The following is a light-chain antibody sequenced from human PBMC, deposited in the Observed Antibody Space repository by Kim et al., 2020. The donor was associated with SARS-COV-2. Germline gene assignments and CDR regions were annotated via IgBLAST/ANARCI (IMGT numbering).Light chain of an antibody. Sequence: DIQMTQSPSSLSASVGDRVTITCRASQGISSWLAWYQQKPEKAPKCLIYAASSLQSGVPSRFSGSGSGTDFTLTISNLQPEDVATYYCQQYDSYPRTFGQGTKVDIK. CDR1: QGISSW. CDR2: AAS. J-gene: IGKJ1*01. CDR3: QQYDSYPRT. V-gene: IGKV1D-16*01.